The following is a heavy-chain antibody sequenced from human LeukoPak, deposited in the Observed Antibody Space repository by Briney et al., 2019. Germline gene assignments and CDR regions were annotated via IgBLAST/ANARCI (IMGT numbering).Heavy chain of an antibody. Sequence: PSETLSLTCAVSGGSISSSNWWSWVRQPPGKGLEWIGEIYHSGSTNYNPSLKSRVTISVDKSKSQFSLKLSSVTAADTAVYYCAGSYSSGWYFDYWGQGTLVTVSS. J-gene: IGHJ4*02. D-gene: IGHD6-19*01. CDR3: AGSYSSGWYFDY. CDR2: IYHSGST. CDR1: GGSISSSNW. V-gene: IGHV4-4*02.